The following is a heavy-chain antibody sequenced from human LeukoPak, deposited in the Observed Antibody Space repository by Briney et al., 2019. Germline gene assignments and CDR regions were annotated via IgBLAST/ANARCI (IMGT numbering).Heavy chain of an antibody. J-gene: IGHJ4*02. CDR2: INSDGRTT. CDR3: VRDQGRYFFDY. Sequence: PGGSLRLSCAAPGFTFGPFWMHWVRQAPGKGLVWVSRINSDGRTTNYADSVKGRFTISRDNAKNMVYLQMNSLRVEDTAVYYCVRDQGRYFFDYWGQGTLVTVSS. D-gene: IGHD1-14*01. V-gene: IGHV3-74*01. CDR1: GFTFGPFW.